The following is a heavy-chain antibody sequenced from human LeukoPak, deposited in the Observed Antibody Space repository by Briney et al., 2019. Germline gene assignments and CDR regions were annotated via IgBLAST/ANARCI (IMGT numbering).Heavy chain of an antibody. D-gene: IGHD3-10*01. Sequence: SETLSLTCAVSGVSIRGGFSWSWIRQPPGKGLEWIGYIYHDGSTHYNPSLKSRVTISVDTSKNQFSLKLTSVTAADTAVYYCARDLSASGDHNWFDSWGQGTLVTVSS. J-gene: IGHJ5*01. CDR3: ARDLSASGDHNWFDS. CDR2: IYHDGST. V-gene: IGHV4-30-2*01. CDR1: GVSIRGGFS.